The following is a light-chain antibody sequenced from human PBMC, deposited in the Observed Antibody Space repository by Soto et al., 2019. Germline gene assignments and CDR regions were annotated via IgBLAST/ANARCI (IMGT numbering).Light chain of an antibody. CDR3: QQYGSSSWT. V-gene: IGKV3-20*01. Sequence: EIVLTQSPGTLSSSPGERATLSCRASQSVSSSYLAWYQQKPGQAPRLLIYAASSRATGITDRFSGSGSGTDFALTISRLEPEDFAVYYCQQYGSSSWTFGQGTRVEI. CDR1: QSVSSSY. J-gene: IGKJ1*01. CDR2: AAS.